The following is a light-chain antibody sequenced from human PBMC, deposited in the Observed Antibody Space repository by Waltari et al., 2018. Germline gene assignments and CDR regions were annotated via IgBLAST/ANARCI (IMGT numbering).Light chain of an antibody. Sequence: DIVLTQSPDTLALTPGERATLSCRASQGVSNYLAWYKQKPGQAPRLLIYDASKTATGIPARFSGSGFGTDFTLTISTLEPEDFAVYYCQQRGKWPLTFGGGTKVEIK. J-gene: IGKJ4*01. CDR1: QGVSNY. CDR3: QQRGKWPLT. V-gene: IGKV3-11*01. CDR2: DAS.